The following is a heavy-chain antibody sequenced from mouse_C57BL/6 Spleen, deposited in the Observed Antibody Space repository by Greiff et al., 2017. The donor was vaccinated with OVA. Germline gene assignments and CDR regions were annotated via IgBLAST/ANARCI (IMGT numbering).Heavy chain of an antibody. CDR2: ISTGGGST. J-gene: IGHJ4*01. V-gene: IGHV5-12*01. CDR3: ARHEYYSNPDAIDY. D-gene: IGHD2-5*01. CDR1: GFTFSDYY. Sequence: EVQLVESGGGLVKPGGSLKLSCAASGFTFSDYYMYWVRQTPEKRLEWVAYISTGGGSTYYPDNVKGRFTISSDNAKKPLYLQMSRLKSEDTAMYYCARHEYYSNPDAIDYWGQGTSVTVSS.